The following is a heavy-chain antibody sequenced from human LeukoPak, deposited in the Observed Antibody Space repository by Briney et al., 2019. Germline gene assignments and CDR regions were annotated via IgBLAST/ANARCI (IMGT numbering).Heavy chain of an antibody. Sequence: SETLSLTCTVSGGSISSGDYYWSWIRQPPGKGLEWIGCIYYSGSTYYNPSLKSRVTISVDASKNQFSLKLSSVTAADTAVYYCARVPTVTSYYYYGMDVWGQGTTVTVSS. D-gene: IGHD4-17*01. CDR2: IYYSGST. J-gene: IGHJ6*02. CDR3: ARVPTVTSYYYYGMDV. V-gene: IGHV4-30-4*01. CDR1: GGSISSGDYY.